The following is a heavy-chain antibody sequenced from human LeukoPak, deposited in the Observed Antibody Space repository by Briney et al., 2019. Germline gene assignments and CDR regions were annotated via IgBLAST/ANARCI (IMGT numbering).Heavy chain of an antibody. J-gene: IGHJ4*02. CDR1: GGTFSSYA. CDR2: IIPMFGAV. Sequence: SVKVSCKASGGTFSSYAITWVRQAPGQGLQWMGGIIPMFGAVNYAQKFQGRVTITADKSTGTAYMELSSLRSEDTAVYYCARVLNGYNDYWGQGTLVTVSS. CDR3: ARVLNGYNDY. D-gene: IGHD5-24*01. V-gene: IGHV1-69*06.